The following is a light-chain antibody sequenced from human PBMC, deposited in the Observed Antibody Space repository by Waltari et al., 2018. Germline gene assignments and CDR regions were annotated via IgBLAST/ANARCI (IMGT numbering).Light chain of an antibody. CDR1: SGHSSNI. CDR2: VNSDGSH. V-gene: IGLV4-69*01. CDR3: QTGGHGTWV. J-gene: IGLJ3*02. Sequence: QLVVTQSPSASASLGASVKLTCTLSSGHSSNIIALLQQQPEKGPRYLMKVNSDGSHSRGDEIPDRFSGSSSGAERHLTISSLQAEDEADYYCQTGGHGTWVFGGGTKLTVL.